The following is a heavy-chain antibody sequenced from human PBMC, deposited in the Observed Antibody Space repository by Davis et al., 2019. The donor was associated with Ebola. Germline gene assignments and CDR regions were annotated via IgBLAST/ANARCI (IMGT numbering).Heavy chain of an antibody. CDR2: VYYSGST. D-gene: IGHD6-19*01. CDR3: ARALSSGWFGYYFDY. J-gene: IGHJ4*02. CDR1: GGSIRTNY. Sequence: SETLSLTCTVSGGSIRTNYWSWIRQPPGKGLEWIGHVYYSGSTHYNPSLRTPVTMSVDTSKNQFSLKLSSVTAADTAVYYCARALSSGWFGYYFDYWGQGALVTVS. V-gene: IGHV4-59*01.